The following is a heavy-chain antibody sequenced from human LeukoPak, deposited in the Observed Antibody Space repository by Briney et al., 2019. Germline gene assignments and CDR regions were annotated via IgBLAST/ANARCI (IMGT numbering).Heavy chain of an antibody. CDR3: ARVVTVKQWLVRRDAFDI. V-gene: IGHV3-7*04. Sequence: GGSLRLSCAASGFTFSSYWMSWVRQAPGKGLEWVANIKQDGSEKYYVDSVKGRFTIARDNAKNALYLQMNSLRAEDTAVYSCARVVTVKQWLVRRDAFDIWGQGTMVTVSS. CDR2: IKQDGSEK. J-gene: IGHJ3*02. CDR1: GFTFSSYW. D-gene: IGHD6-19*01.